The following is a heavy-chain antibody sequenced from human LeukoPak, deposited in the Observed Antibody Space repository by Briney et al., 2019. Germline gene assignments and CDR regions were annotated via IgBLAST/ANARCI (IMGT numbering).Heavy chain of an antibody. CDR1: GYSFTSFW. CDR3: ARHDSCSSTSCYFDY. D-gene: IGHD2-2*01. J-gene: IGHJ4*02. CDR2: IYPGDSDT. Sequence: GESLKISCKGSGYSFTSFWIGWVHQMPGKGLEWMGIIYPGDSDTRYSPSFQGQVTISADKSINTAYLQWSSLKASDTAMYYCARHDSCSSTSCYFDYWGQGTLVTVSS. V-gene: IGHV5-51*07.